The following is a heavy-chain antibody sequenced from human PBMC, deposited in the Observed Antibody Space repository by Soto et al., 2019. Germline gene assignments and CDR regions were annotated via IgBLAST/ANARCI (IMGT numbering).Heavy chain of an antibody. CDR1: GFTFSSYA. V-gene: IGHV3-23*01. J-gene: IGHJ4*02. D-gene: IGHD4-17*01. CDR2: ISGSGGST. Sequence: PGGSLRLSCAASGFTFSSYAMSWVRQAPGKGLEWVSAISGSGGSTYYADSVKGRFTISRDSSKNTLYLQMNSLRAEDTAVYYCASAFLPMTTVTNLGYWGQGTLVTVSS. CDR3: ASAFLPMTTVTNLGY.